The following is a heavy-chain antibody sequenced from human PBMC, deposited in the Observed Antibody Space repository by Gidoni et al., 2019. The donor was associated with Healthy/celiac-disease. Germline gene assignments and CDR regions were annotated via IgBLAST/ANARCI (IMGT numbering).Heavy chain of an antibody. V-gene: IGHV4-30-2*04. J-gene: IGHJ4*02. Sequence: VTISVDTSKNQFSLKLSSVTAADTAVYYCARGGGQLPMYYFDYWGQGTLVTVSS. D-gene: IGHD2-2*01. CDR3: ARGGGQLPMYYFDY.